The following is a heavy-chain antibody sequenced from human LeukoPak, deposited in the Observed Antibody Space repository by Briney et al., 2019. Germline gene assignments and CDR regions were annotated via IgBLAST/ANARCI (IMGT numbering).Heavy chain of an antibody. D-gene: IGHD6-13*01. V-gene: IGHV1-69-2*01. CDR1: GYTFTDYY. J-gene: IGHJ3*02. Sequence: ASVKLSCKASGYTFTDYYMHWVQQAPGNGLEWMGLVDPEDGETIYAEKFQGRVTITADTSTDTAYMELSSLRSEDTAVYCCATSIKYSSGWYLGAFDIGGQGTMVTVSS. CDR2: VDPEDGET. CDR3: ATSIKYSSGWYLGAFDI.